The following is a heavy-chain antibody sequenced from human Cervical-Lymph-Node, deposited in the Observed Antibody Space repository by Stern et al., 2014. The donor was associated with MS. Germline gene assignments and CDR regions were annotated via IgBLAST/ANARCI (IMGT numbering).Heavy chain of an antibody. Sequence: QDQLVQSGAEVKKPGASVKVACEASGYTFSSFAIHWVRQVPGQRLEWLGWIIAGSGDTKYSQKFQDRVTITRDTSANTAYMEMSNLKSEDTAVYYCTRAFYGSQFGYWGQGTPVTVSS. CDR2: IIAGSGDT. J-gene: IGHJ4*02. CDR3: TRAFYGSQFGY. D-gene: IGHD6-19*01. V-gene: IGHV1-3*01. CDR1: GYTFSSFA.